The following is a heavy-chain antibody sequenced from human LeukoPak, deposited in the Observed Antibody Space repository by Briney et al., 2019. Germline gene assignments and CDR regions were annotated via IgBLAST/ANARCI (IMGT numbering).Heavy chain of an antibody. CDR1: GFTFSSYG. J-gene: IGHJ4*02. D-gene: IGHD3-10*01. V-gene: IGHV3-30*18. Sequence: GRSLRLSCAASGFTFSSYGMHWVRQAPGKGLEWVAVISYDGSNKYYADSVKGRFTISRDNSKNTLYLQMNILRAEDTAVYYCAKELGDWGQGTLVTVSS. CDR2: ISYDGSNK. CDR3: AKELGD.